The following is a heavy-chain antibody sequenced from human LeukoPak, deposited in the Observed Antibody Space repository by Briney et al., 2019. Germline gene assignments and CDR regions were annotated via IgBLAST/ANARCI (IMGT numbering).Heavy chain of an antibody. CDR2: IYTDGRT. D-gene: IGHD4/OR15-4a*01. J-gene: IGHJ6*03. Sequence: SETLSLTCTVSGGSISTYSWSWIRQPAGKGLEWIGRIYTDGRTNYNSSLKSRVTMSIDTSKNQFSLKVNSVTAADTAVYYCARNLRRRVTAIGYGPKEYYYYMDVWGKGTTVTISS. CDR3: ARNLRRRVTAIGYGPKEYYYYMDV. V-gene: IGHV4-4*07. CDR1: GGSISTYS.